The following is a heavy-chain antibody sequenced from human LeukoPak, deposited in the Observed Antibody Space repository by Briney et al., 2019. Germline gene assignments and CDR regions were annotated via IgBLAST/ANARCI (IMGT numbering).Heavy chain of an antibody. CDR2: ISYDGSNK. Sequence: GGSLRLSCAASGFTFSSYAMHWVRQAPGKGLEWVAVISYDGSNKYYADSVKGRFTISRDNSKNTLYLQMNSLRAEDTAVFYCARRIAEGGLDDWGQGTLVTVSS. V-gene: IGHV3-30-3*01. D-gene: IGHD2-15*01. J-gene: IGHJ4*02. CDR3: ARRIAEGGLDD. CDR1: GFTFSSYA.